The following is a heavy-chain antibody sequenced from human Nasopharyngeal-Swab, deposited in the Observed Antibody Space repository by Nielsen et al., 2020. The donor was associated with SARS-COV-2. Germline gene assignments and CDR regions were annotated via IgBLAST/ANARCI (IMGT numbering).Heavy chain of an antibody. D-gene: IGHD1-7*01. Sequence: SETLSLTCAVYGGSFSGYYWSWIRQPPGKGLEWIGEINHSGSTNYNPSLKGRVTISVDTSKNQFSLKLSSVTAADTAVYYCARGFNWNFKFDPWGQGTLVTVSS. J-gene: IGHJ5*02. V-gene: IGHV4-34*01. CDR1: GGSFSGYY. CDR2: INHSGST. CDR3: ARGFNWNFKFDP.